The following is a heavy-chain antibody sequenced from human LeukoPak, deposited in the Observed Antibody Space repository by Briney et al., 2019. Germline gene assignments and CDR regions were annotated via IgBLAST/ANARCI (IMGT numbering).Heavy chain of an antibody. Sequence: GASVKVSCKASGYTFTGYYMHWVRQAPGQGLEWMGWINPNSGGTNYAQKFQGWVTMTRDTSISTAYMELSRLRSDDTAVYYSATQIGAYSSSWYYFDYWGQGTLVTVSS. D-gene: IGHD6-13*01. J-gene: IGHJ4*02. V-gene: IGHV1-2*04. CDR2: INPNSGGT. CDR3: ATQIGAYSSSWYYFDY. CDR1: GYTFTGYY.